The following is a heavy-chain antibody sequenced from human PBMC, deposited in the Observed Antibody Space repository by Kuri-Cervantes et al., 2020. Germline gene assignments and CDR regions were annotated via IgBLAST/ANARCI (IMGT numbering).Heavy chain of an antibody. CDR3: GREGAITTLDFNPRYYYYYYGMDV. CDR2: INPSGGST. D-gene: IGHD3-10*02. CDR1: GYTFTSYY. J-gene: IGHJ6*02. Sequence: ASVKVSCKASGYTFTSYYMHWVRQAPGQGLEWMGIINPSGGSTSYAQKFQGRVTMTRDTSTGTVYMELSSLRSEDTAVYYCGREGAITTLDFNPRYYYYYYGMDVWGQGTTVTVSS. V-gene: IGHV1-46*01.